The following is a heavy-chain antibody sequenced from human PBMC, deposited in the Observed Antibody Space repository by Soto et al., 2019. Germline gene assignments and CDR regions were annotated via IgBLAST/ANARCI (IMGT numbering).Heavy chain of an antibody. V-gene: IGHV1-69*12. CDR1: VGTFSSYT. D-gene: IGHD5-12*01. CDR2: IIPIFGTA. Sequence: QVQLVQSGAEVKKPGASVTVSCKASVGTFSSYTISLVRQAPGQGLEWMGGIIPIFGTANYAQKFQGRVTITADESTSTAYMELSSLRSEDTAVYYCARGNHRWLQLWYFDLWGRGTLVTVSS. CDR3: ARGNHRWLQLWYFDL. J-gene: IGHJ2*01.